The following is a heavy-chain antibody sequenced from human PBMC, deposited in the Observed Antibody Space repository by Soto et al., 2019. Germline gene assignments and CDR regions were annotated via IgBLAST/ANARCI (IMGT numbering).Heavy chain of an antibody. D-gene: IGHD6-13*01. V-gene: IGHV1-18*01. CDR1: GYTFTSYG. CDR2: ISAYNGNT. CDR3: ARDTAAAGIFDY. J-gene: IGHJ4*02. Sequence: QVQLVQSGAEVKKPGASVKVSCKASGYTFTSYGISWVRQAPGQGLEWMGWISAYNGNTNYAQKLQGKVTMTTDTSPSTAYMAMRSLRSDDPAVYYCARDTAAAGIFDYWGQGTLVTVSS.